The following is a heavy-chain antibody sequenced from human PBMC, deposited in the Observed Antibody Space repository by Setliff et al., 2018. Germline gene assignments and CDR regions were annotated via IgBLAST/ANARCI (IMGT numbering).Heavy chain of an antibody. CDR1: GGSISTYY. D-gene: IGHD3-9*01. Sequence: PSETLSLTCSVSGGSISTYYWSWIRQSAEKGLEWIGRVHASGSPNYNPSFKGRVTISLDTSTNQFSLNLNSVTAADTAVYYCAKERYFDWFFENWGQGTLVTVSS. CDR2: VHASGSP. CDR3: AKERYFDWFFEN. V-gene: IGHV4-4*07. J-gene: IGHJ4*02.